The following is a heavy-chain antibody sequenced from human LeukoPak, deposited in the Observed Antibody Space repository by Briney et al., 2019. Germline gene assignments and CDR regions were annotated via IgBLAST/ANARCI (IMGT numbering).Heavy chain of an antibody. CDR3: VRNGWTGNWFDP. CDR2: IYHSGST. Sequence: PSETLSLTCTVSGYSISSGYYWGWIRQPPVKGLEGIGSIYHSGSTYYNPSLKSRVTISVDTSKNQFSLKLSSVTAADTAVYYCVRNGWTGNWFDPWGQGTLVTVSS. V-gene: IGHV4-38-2*02. D-gene: IGHD6-19*01. J-gene: IGHJ5*02. CDR1: GYSISSGYY.